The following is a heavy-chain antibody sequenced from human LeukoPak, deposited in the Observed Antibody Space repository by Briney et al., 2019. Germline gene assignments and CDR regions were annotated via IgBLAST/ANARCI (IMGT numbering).Heavy chain of an antibody. V-gene: IGHV3-48*02. CDR2: ISSSSSTI. D-gene: IGHD2-2*01. CDR3: ARGVCSSISCYYFDY. J-gene: IGHJ4*02. Sequence: GGSLRLSCAASGFTFSTYSMHWVRQAPGKGLDWVSYISSSSSTINYADSVKGRFTISRDNAKNSLYLQMNSLRDEDTAVYYCARGVCSSISCYYFDYWGQGTLVTVSS. CDR1: GFTFSTYS.